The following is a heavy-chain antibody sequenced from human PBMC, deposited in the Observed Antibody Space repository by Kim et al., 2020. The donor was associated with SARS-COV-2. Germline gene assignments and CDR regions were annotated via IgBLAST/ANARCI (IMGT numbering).Heavy chain of an antibody. D-gene: IGHD3-22*01. CDR3: ARDHSSGYFDY. CDR2: SR. Sequence: SRSYAQKFQGRGNMTRDTSTSTVYMELSSLRSEDTAVYYCARDHSSGYFDYWGQGTLVTVSS. J-gene: IGHJ4*02. V-gene: IGHV1-46*03.